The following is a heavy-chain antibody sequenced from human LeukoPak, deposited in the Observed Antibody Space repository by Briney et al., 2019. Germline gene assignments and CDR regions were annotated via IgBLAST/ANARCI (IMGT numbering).Heavy chain of an antibody. D-gene: IGHD4-17*01. Sequence: GGSLRLSCGASGFTFSSHAMTWVRQAPGKGLEWVSAISISGDTTYYADAVKGRFTISRDNSKYTVYLQMNSLRAEDTAVYYCANEIRPNDYWGQGTLVTVSS. CDR2: ISISGDTT. CDR3: ANEIRPNDY. CDR1: GFTFSSHA. J-gene: IGHJ4*02. V-gene: IGHV3-23*01.